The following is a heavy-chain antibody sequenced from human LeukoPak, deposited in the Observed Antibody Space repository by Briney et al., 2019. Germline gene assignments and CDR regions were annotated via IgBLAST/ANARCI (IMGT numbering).Heavy chain of an antibody. D-gene: IGHD5-18*01. CDR1: GYSFASYW. CDR2: IYPDDSDT. CDR3: ARNTKTYSYGLLYYFDY. J-gene: IGHJ4*02. V-gene: IGHV5-51*01. Sequence: PGESLKISCKGSGYSFASYWIGWVRQMPGKGLEWMGIIYPDDSDTRYSPSFQGQVTISAGKSISTAYLQWSSLKASDTAMYYCARNTKTYSYGLLYYFDYWGQGTLVTVSS.